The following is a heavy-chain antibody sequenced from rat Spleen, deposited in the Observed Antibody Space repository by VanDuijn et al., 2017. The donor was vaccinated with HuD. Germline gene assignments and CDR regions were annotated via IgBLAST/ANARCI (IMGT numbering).Heavy chain of an antibody. CDR1: GFSLTNYH. Sequence: QVQLKESGPGLMQPSQTLSLTCIVSGFSLTNYHVHWVRQSPGKGLEWMAVIWSGGNTDYNSALKSRLSISRDTSKSQVFLKMNSLQTEDTAMYFCASDGYYPRVMDAWGQGVMVTVSS. V-gene: IGHV2-32*01. CDR2: IWSGGNT. J-gene: IGHJ2*01. D-gene: IGHD1-12*03. CDR3: ASDGYYPRVMDA.